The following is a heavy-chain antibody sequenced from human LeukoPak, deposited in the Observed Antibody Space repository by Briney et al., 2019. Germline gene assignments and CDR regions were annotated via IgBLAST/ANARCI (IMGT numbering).Heavy chain of an antibody. CDR3: AKDRAQQLVLDF. D-gene: IGHD6-13*01. Sequence: HTGGSLRLSCAASGFTFSSYAMSWVRQAPGKGLEWVSAIIGSGSSTYYADSVKGRFTISRGNSKNTLFLQMNSLRAEDTAVYYCAKDRAQQLVLDFWGQGTLVTVSS. V-gene: IGHV3-23*01. J-gene: IGHJ4*02. CDR1: GFTFSSYA. CDR2: IIGSGSST.